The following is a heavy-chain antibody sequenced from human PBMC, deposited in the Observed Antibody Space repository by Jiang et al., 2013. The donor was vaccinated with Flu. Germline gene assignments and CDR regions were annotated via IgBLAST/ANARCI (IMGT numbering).Heavy chain of an antibody. D-gene: IGHD3-3*01. CDR3: ARHYTASSYFDY. V-gene: IGHV5-10-1*01. J-gene: IGHJ4*02. Sequence: FQGHVTISADKSISTAYLQWSSLKASDTAMYYCARHYTASSYFDYWGQGTLVTVSS.